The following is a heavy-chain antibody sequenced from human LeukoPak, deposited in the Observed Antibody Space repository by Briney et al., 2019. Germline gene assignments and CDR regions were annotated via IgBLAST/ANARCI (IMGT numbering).Heavy chain of an antibody. CDR1: GYTFTSYH. V-gene: IGHV1-46*01. CDR2: INLSGCST. Sequence: ASVKVSCKASGYTFTSYHMHWVRQAPGQGLEWMGKINLSGCSTTYAQKFQGRVTMTRDTSTSTVYMELSSLRSEDTAVYYCARDYVDDIPMIKDYWGQGTLVTVSS. CDR3: ARDYVDDIPMIKDY. J-gene: IGHJ4*02. D-gene: IGHD2-8*01.